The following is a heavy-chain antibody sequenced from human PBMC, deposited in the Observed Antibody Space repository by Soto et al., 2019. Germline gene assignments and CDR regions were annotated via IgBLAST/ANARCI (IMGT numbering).Heavy chain of an antibody. D-gene: IGHD3-10*01. CDR3: ARGGGLDD. CDR1: GYSFTSFP. V-gene: IGHV1-3*01. CDR2: INAANGYT. Sequence: QVQLVQSGAEVKKPGASVKVSCKASGYSFTSFPIHWVRPAPGQGLECMGWINAANGYTRYSQKFQGRVTITRDTSATTAYMDLSSLTSEDTAVYYCARGGGLDDWGQGTLITVSS. J-gene: IGHJ4*02.